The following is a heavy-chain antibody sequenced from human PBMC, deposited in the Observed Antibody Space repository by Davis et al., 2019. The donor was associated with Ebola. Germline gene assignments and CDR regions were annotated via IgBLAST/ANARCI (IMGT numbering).Heavy chain of an antibody. D-gene: IGHD3-3*01. V-gene: IGHV4-61*01. CDR3: ARVKDFWSGLDY. J-gene: IGHJ4*02. CDR2: IYCSGST. CDR1: GGSISSSSYY. Sequence: SETLSLTCTVSGGSISSSSYYWSWIRQPPGKGLEWIGYIYCSGSTNYNPSLKSRVTISVDTSKNQFSLKLSSVTAADTAVYYCARVKDFWSGLDYWGQGTLVTVSS.